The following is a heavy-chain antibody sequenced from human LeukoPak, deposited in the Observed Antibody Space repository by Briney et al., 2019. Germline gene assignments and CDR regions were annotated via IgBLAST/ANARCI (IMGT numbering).Heavy chain of an antibody. J-gene: IGHJ4*02. CDR3: ARAHASEYCTNGVCYTGYYFDY. Sequence: GASVKVSCKASGYTFTSYGISWVRQAPGQGLEWMGWISAYNGNTNYAQKLQGRVTMTTDTSTSTAYMELRSLRSDDTAVYYCARAHASEYCTNGVCYTGYYFDYWGQGTLVTVSS. CDR2: ISAYNGNT. V-gene: IGHV1-18*01. D-gene: IGHD2-8*01. CDR1: GYTFTSYG.